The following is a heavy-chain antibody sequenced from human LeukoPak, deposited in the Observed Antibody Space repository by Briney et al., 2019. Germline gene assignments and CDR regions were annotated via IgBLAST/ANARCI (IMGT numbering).Heavy chain of an antibody. CDR2: MNPNSGNT. V-gene: IGHV1-8*01. D-gene: IGHD2-15*01. J-gene: IGHJ6*02. Sequence: ASVKVSCKASGYTFTSYDINWVRQATGQGLEWMGWMNPNSGNTGYAQKFQGRVTMTRNTSISTAYMELSSLRSEDTAVYYCARGRYCSGGSCYSGSYYYGMDVWGQGTTVTVSS. CDR1: GYTFTSYD. CDR3: ARGRYCSGGSCYSGSYYYGMDV.